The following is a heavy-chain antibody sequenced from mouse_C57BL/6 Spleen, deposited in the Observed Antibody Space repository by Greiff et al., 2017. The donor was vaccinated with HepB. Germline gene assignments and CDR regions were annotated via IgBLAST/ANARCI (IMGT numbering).Heavy chain of an antibody. CDR1: GITFSDYG. CDR3: ATGTRFAY. CDR2: ISSGSSTI. V-gene: IGHV5-17*01. J-gene: IGHJ3*01. D-gene: IGHD4-1*01. Sequence: EVHLVESGGGLVKPGGSLKLSCAASGITFSDYGMHWVRQAPEKGLEWVAYISSGSSTIYYADTVKGRFTISRDNAKNTLFLQMTSLRSEDTAMYYCATGTRFAYWGQGTLVTVSA.